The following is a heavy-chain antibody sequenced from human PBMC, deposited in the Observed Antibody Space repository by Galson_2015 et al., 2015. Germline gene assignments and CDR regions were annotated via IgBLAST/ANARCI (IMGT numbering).Heavy chain of an antibody. V-gene: IGHV1-18*01. D-gene: IGHD4-17*01. CDR2: ISAYNSNT. CDR3: ARVSTVTSYIGYYYGMDV. CDR1: GYTFTSYG. J-gene: IGHJ6*02. Sequence: SVKVSCKASGYTFTSYGISWVRQAPGQGLEWMGWISAYNSNTNYAQKLQGRVTMTTDTSTSTAYMELRSLRSDDTAVYYCARVSTVTSYIGYYYGMDVWGQGTTVTVSS.